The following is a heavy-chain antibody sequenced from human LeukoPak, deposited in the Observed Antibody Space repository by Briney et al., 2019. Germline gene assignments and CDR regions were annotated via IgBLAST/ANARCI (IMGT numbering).Heavy chain of an antibody. V-gene: IGHV3-21*01. D-gene: IGHD1-1*01. Sequence: AGGSLRLSCAASGFTFSSYSMNWVRQAPGKGLEWVSSISSSSGFIFYADSVKGRFTISRDNAKNSLFLQMTSLRAEDTAVYYCARGSTGTTDLNFDYWGQGTLVTVSS. CDR2: ISSSSGFI. CDR1: GFTFSSYS. CDR3: ARGSTGTTDLNFDY. J-gene: IGHJ4*02.